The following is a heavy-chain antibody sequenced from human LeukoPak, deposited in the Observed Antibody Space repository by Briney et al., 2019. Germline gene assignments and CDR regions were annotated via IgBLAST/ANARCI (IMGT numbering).Heavy chain of an antibody. J-gene: IGHJ5*02. CDR2: ISAYNGNT. V-gene: IGHV1-18*01. Sequence: ASVKVSCKASGYTFTSYGISWVRQAPGQGLEWMGWISAYNGNTNYAQKLQGRVTMTTDTSTSTAYMELSRLRSDDTAVYYCARDREYDFWSGYLSYWFDPWGQGTLVTVSS. D-gene: IGHD3-3*01. CDR1: GYTFTSYG. CDR3: ARDREYDFWSGYLSYWFDP.